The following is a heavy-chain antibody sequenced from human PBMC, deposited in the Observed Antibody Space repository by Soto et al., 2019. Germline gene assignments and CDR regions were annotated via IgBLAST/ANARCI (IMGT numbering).Heavy chain of an antibody. CDR1: GGSFSGYY. J-gene: IGHJ3*02. CDR2: INHSGST. CDR3: ALVVVATDTDAFDI. Sequence: QVQLQQWGAGLLKPSETLSLTCAVYGGSFSGYYWSWIRQPPGKGLGWIGEINHSGSTNYNPSLKSRVTISVDTSKNQFSLKLSSVTAADTAVYYCALVVVATDTDAFDIWGQGTMVTVSS. D-gene: IGHD2-15*01. V-gene: IGHV4-34*01.